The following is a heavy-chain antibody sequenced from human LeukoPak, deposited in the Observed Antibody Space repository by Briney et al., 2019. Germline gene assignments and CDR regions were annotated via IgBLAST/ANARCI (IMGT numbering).Heavy chain of an antibody. V-gene: IGHV1-69*05. D-gene: IGHD5-24*01. Sequence: GSSVKVSCKASGGTFSSYAISWVRQAPGQGLEWMGRIIPIFGTANYAQKYQGRVTITTDESTSTAYMELSSLRPEETAECDCAIQDCQNYPFDHWGQGNLVTVSS. CDR2: IIPIFGTA. CDR3: AIQDCQNYPFDH. J-gene: IGHJ4*02. CDR1: GGTFSSYA.